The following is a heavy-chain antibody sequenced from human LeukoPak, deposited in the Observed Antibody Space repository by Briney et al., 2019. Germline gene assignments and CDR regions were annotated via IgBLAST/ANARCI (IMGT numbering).Heavy chain of an antibody. Sequence: PGRSLRLSCEASGFSFSTSGVQWVRQAPGKGLEWMAVISKDGRKNHYADSVKGRFTISRDNSKSTLFLQMNSLRPEDTAIYYCARDLLNYGSAYYDVGIFDSWGQGTLVTVSS. CDR3: ARDLLNYGSAYYDVGIFDS. J-gene: IGHJ4*02. CDR2: ISKDGRKN. CDR1: GFSFSTSG. D-gene: IGHD3-10*01. V-gene: IGHV3-30*04.